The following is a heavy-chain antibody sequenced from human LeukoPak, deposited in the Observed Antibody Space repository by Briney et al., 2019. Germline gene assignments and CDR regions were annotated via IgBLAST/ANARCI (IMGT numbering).Heavy chain of an antibody. Sequence: ASVKVSCKASGGTFSSYAISWVRQAPGQGLEWMGRIIPILGIANYAQKFQGRVTITADKSTSTAYMELSSLRSEDTAVYYCARNYYGLRANYYDSSGGSMDVWGQGTTVTVSS. CDR2: IIPILGIA. J-gene: IGHJ6*02. V-gene: IGHV1-69*04. CDR1: GGTFSSYA. D-gene: IGHD3-22*01. CDR3: ARNYYGLRANYYDSSGGSMDV.